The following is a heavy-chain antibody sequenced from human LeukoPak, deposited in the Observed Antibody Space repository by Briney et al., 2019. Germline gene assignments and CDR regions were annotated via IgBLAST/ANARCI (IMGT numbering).Heavy chain of an antibody. Sequence: GGSLRLSCAASGFNLSSYSMHWVRQAPGKGLEYVSAISSYGGSTYYANSVKDRFTISRDNSKNTVYLQMGSLRAEETAVYYCARVWSGYYPYYYYYGMDVWGQGTTVTVSS. J-gene: IGHJ6*02. CDR3: ARVWSGYYPYYYYYGMDV. D-gene: IGHD3/OR15-3a*01. V-gene: IGHV3-64*01. CDR2: ISSYGGST. CDR1: GFNLSSYS.